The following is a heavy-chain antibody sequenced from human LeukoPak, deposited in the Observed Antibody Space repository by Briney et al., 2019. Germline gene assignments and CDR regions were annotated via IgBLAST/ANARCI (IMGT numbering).Heavy chain of an antibody. Sequence: SETLSLTCAVYGGSFSGYYWSWIRQPPGKGLEWIGEINHSGSTNYNPSLKSRVTISVDTSKNRFSLKLSSVTAADTAVYYCARGRVRNRRHYFDYWGQGTLVTVSS. CDR1: GGSFSGYY. V-gene: IGHV4-34*01. CDR3: ARGRVRNRRHYFDY. J-gene: IGHJ4*02. CDR2: INHSGST. D-gene: IGHD1-14*01.